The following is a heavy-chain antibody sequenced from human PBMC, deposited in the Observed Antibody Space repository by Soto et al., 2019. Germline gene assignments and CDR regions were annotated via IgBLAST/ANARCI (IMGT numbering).Heavy chain of an antibody. CDR1: GYTFTSYA. Sequence: QVQLVQSGAEVKKPGASVKVSCKASGYTFTSYAIHWVRQAPGQRLEWMGWINAGNGNTKYSEKFQGRVTITRDTSASTAYMELSSLRSEDTAVYYCARDGTATGSSWLYYYYYYMDVWGKGTTVTVSS. J-gene: IGHJ6*03. V-gene: IGHV1-3*01. D-gene: IGHD6-13*01. CDR3: ARDGTATGSSWLYYYYYYMDV. CDR2: INAGNGNT.